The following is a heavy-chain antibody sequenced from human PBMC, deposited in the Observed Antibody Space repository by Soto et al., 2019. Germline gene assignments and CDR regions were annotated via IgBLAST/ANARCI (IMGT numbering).Heavy chain of an antibody. CDR2: IYYSGST. D-gene: IGHD3-22*01. J-gene: IGHJ4*02. CDR1: GGSVSSGSYY. V-gene: IGHV4-61*01. Sequence: LSLTCTVSGGSVSSGSYYWSWIRQPPGKGLEWIGYIYYSGSTNYNPSLKSRVTISVDTSKNQFPLKLSSVTAADTAVYYCARGEYYYDSSGYYYWSHFDYWGQGTLVTSPQ. CDR3: ARGEYYYDSSGYYYWSHFDY.